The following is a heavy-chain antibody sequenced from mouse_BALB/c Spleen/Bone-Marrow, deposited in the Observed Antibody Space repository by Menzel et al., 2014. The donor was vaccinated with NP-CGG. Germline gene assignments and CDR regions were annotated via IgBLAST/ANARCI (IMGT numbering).Heavy chain of an antibody. Sequence: VQLQQSGAELVKPGASVKLSCKASGYTFTSYYMYWVKQRPGQGLEWIGEINPSNGGTNFNEKFKSKATLTVDKSSSTAYMQLSSLTSEVSAVYYCTREGDSPFAYWGQGTLVTVSA. D-gene: IGHD2-13*01. J-gene: IGHJ3*01. V-gene: IGHV1S81*02. CDR3: TREGDSPFAY. CDR1: GYTFTSYY. CDR2: INPSNGGT.